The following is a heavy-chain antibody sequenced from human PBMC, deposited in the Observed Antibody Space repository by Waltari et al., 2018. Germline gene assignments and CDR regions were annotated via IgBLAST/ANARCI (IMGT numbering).Heavy chain of an antibody. Sequence: QVQLVQSGAEVKKPGASVKVSCKASGYTFTSYDINWVRQATGQGLEWMGWLNPNSGNTGYAQKFQGRVTMTRNTSISTAYMELSSLGSEDTAVYYCASYVTTVYYYYGMDVWGQGTTVTVSS. CDR2: LNPNSGNT. D-gene: IGHD4-17*01. CDR1: GYTFTSYD. J-gene: IGHJ6*02. V-gene: IGHV1-8*01. CDR3: ASYVTTVYYYYGMDV.